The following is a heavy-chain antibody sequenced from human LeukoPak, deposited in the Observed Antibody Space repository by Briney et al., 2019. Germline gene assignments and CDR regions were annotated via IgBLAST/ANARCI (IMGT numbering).Heavy chain of an antibody. D-gene: IGHD3-16*01. Sequence: GESLKISCKGLGSSFTSSWIGWGRQLPGKGLEWMGFFYPGDSESRYSPSFQGQVPIPADNPISTAYLQWSSLKASDTAMYYSARLRAQGQDSRLGDYWGQGTLVTVSS. CDR1: GSSFTSSW. V-gene: IGHV5-51*01. CDR3: ARLRAQGQDSRLGDY. CDR2: FYPGDSES. J-gene: IGHJ4*02.